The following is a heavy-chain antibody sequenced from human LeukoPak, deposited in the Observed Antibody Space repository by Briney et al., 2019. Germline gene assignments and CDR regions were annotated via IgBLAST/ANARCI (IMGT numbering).Heavy chain of an antibody. CDR3: ARDELGGRSAFDI. CDR1: GFIFSSYS. D-gene: IGHD3-10*01. CDR2: ISSSSSTI. V-gene: IGHV3-48*01. Sequence: PGGSLRLSCAASGFIFSSYSMNWVRQAPGKGLEWVSYISSSSSTIYYADSVKGRFSISRDNAKNSLDLQMNSLRAEDTAVYYCARDELGGRSAFDIWGQGTMVTVSS. J-gene: IGHJ3*02.